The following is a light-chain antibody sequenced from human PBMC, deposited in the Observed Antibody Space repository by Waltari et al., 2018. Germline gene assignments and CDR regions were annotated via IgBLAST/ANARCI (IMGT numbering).Light chain of an antibody. CDR3: QHYNTYSRSIT. Sequence: DIQMTQSPSTLSASVGDRGTIACRASQSISSWLAWYQQKPGKAPKLLIYKASTLESGVPSRFSGSGSGTEFTLTISSLQPDDFATYYCQHYNTYSRSITFGQGTRLEIQ. CDR2: KAS. V-gene: IGKV1-5*03. CDR1: QSISSW. J-gene: IGKJ5*01.